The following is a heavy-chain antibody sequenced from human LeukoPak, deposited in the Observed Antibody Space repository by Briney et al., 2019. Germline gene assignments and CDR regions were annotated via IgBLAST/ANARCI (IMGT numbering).Heavy chain of an antibody. D-gene: IGHD3-16*01. V-gene: IGHV3-21*01. CDR3: ARDPTRGSPPHFDP. CDR1: GFNLNSYM. J-gene: IGHJ5*02. Sequence: GGSLRLSCAASGFNLNSYMLNWVRQAPGKGLEWISSMSSSGRHIFYADSVKGRFTVSRDNANNSLFLDMNSLRGEDTAIYFFARDPTRGSPPHFDPWAPGIQVSVPS. CDR2: MSSSGRHI.